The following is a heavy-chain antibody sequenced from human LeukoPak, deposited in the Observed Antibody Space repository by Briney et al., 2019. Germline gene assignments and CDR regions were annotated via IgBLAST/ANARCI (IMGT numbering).Heavy chain of an antibody. D-gene: IGHD3-22*01. Sequence: GASVKVSCKASGGTFSSYAISWVRQAPGQGLEWMGGIIPIFGTANYAQKFQGRVTITTDESTSTAYMELSSLRSEDTAVYYCALLPDSSGYYSSDYWGQGTLVTVSS. J-gene: IGHJ4*02. CDR3: ALLPDSSGYYSSDY. CDR1: GGTFSSYA. CDR2: IIPIFGTA. V-gene: IGHV1-69*05.